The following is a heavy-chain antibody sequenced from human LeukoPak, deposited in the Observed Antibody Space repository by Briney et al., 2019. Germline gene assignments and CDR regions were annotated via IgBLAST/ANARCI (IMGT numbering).Heavy chain of an antibody. CDR2: IYHSGST. D-gene: IGHD2-2*01. J-gene: IGHJ6*03. CDR1: GGSISSGGYY. CDR3: ARGLVPADAYYYYMDV. V-gene: IGHV4-30-2*01. Sequence: SETLSLTCTASGGSISSGGYYWSWIRQPPGKGLEWIGYIYHSGSTYYNPSLKSRVTISVDRSKNQFSLKLSSVTAADTAVYYCARGLVPADAYYYYMDVRGKGTTDTVSS.